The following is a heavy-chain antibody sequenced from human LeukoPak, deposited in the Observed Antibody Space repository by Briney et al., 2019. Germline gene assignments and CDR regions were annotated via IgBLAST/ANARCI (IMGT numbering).Heavy chain of an antibody. V-gene: IGHV3-23*01. Sequence: HPGGSLRLSCAASGFAFINYAMSWVRQAPRKGLEWVSGISGNGESTYYADAVKGRFTISRDNSRNTLYLQMNSLRGEDTAVYYCARYRGGWSGRTDYWGQGTLVTVSS. D-gene: IGHD6-19*01. CDR1: GFAFINYA. J-gene: IGHJ4*02. CDR2: ISGNGEST. CDR3: ARYRGGWSGRTDY.